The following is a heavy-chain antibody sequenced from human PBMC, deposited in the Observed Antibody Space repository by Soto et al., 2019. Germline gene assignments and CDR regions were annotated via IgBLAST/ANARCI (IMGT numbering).Heavy chain of an antibody. J-gene: IGHJ4*02. V-gene: IGHV4-59*01. CDR2: IYDSGST. Sequence: QVQLQESGPGLVKPSETLSLTCTVSGGSINSYYWSWIRQPPGKGLAWIGHIYDSGSTNNKPSLNSRVTISVDTSKNQFSLKLSSVTAADTAVYYCAGRASRYYYDSSGYFDYWGQGTLVTVSS. D-gene: IGHD3-22*01. CDR3: AGRASRYYYDSSGYFDY. CDR1: GGSINSYY.